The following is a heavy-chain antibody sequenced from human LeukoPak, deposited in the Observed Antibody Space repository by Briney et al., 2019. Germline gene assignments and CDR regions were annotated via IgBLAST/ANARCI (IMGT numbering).Heavy chain of an antibody. Sequence: GGSLRLSCAASGFTFSSYWMSWVRQAPGKGLEWAANIKQDGSEKYYVDSVKGRFTISRDNAKNSLYLQMNSLRAEDTAVYYCARDAEIKYSSSSGVVDYWGQGTLVTVSS. J-gene: IGHJ4*02. V-gene: IGHV3-7*01. CDR3: ARDAEIKYSSSSGVVDY. CDR2: IKQDGSEK. CDR1: GFTFSSYW. D-gene: IGHD6-6*01.